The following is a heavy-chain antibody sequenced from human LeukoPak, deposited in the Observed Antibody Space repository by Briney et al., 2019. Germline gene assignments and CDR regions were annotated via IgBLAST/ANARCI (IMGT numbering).Heavy chain of an antibody. CDR2: ISSSGSTI. D-gene: IGHD6-19*01. CDR1: GFTFSDYY. Sequence: GGSLRLSCAASGFTFSDYYMSWIRQAPGKGLEWVSYISSSGSTIYYADSVKGRFTISRDNAKNSLYLQMNSLRAEDTAVYYCARVFSSGWQPFDYWGQGTLVTVSS. CDR3: ARVFSSGWQPFDY. V-gene: IGHV3-11*01. J-gene: IGHJ4*02.